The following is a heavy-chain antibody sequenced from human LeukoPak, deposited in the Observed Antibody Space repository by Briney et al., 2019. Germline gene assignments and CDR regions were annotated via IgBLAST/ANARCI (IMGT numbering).Heavy chain of an antibody. V-gene: IGHV3-30-3*01. Sequence: GGSLRLSCAASGFTFSSYAMHWVRQAPGKGLEWVAVISYDGSNKYYADSVKGRFTISRDNSKNTLYLQMNSLRAEDTAVYYCARDLGFVVVVPAAAGKNWFDPWGQGTLVTVSS. J-gene: IGHJ5*02. CDR3: ARDLGFVVVVPAAAGKNWFDP. CDR1: GFTFSSYA. D-gene: IGHD2-2*01. CDR2: ISYDGSNK.